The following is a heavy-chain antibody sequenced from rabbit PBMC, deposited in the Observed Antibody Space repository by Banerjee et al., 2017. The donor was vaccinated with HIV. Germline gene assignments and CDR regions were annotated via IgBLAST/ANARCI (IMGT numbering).Heavy chain of an antibody. Sequence: QEQLVESGGGLVKPEGSLTLTCKASGFSFSDRDVMCWVRQAPGKGLEWIACINAVTGKAIDASWAKGRFSFSKTSSTTVTLQMASLTAAEKATYFCARADYSYDYLGYIEPTYCNLSGQGTLVTVS. CDR1: GFSFSDRDV. D-gene: IGHD6-1*01. J-gene: IGHJ4*01. CDR3: ARADYSYDYLGYIEPTYCNL. V-gene: IGHV1S45*01. CDR2: INAVTGKA.